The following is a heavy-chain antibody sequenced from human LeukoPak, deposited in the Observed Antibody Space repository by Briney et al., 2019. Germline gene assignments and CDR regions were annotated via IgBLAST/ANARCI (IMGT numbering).Heavy chain of an antibody. CDR1: GGSFSGYY. Sequence: SETLSLTCAVYGGSFSGYYWSWIRQPPGKGLEWIGEINHSGSTNYNPSLKSRVTISVDTSKNQFSLKLSSVTAADTAVYYCARYYYDSSSPRVDWFDPWGQGTLVTVSS. J-gene: IGHJ5*02. CDR2: INHSGST. CDR3: ARYYYDSSSPRVDWFDP. D-gene: IGHD3-22*01. V-gene: IGHV4-34*01.